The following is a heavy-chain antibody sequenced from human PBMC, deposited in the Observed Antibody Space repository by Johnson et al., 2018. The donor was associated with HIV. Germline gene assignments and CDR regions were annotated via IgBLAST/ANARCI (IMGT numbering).Heavy chain of an antibody. V-gene: IGHV3-20*04. CDR3: ARDRGQRAPLCAFDI. CDR2: INWNGGST. D-gene: IGHD3-10*01. J-gene: IGHJ3*02. CDR1: GFTFSSYA. Sequence: MLLVESGGGVVQPGRSLRLSCAASGFTFSSYAMHWVRQAPGKGLEWVSGINWNGGSTGYADSVKGRFTISRDNAKNSLYLQMNSLRAEDTALYYCARDRGQRAPLCAFDIWGQGTMVTVS.